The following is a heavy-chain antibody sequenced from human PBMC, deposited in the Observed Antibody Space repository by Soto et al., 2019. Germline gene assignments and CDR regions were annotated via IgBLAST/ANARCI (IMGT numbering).Heavy chain of an antibody. CDR2: IYSGGST. CDR3: ARGSRSGWGSPFNY. D-gene: IGHD6-19*01. Sequence: EVQLVESGGGLVQPGGSLRLSCAASGFTVSSNPMNWIRQAPGKGLEWFSTIYSGGSTYYADSVKCRFTISRDNSKITLYLQMNSLRAEDTAVYYCARGSRSGWGSPFNYWGKGALVTVYS. J-gene: IGHJ4*02. CDR1: GFTVSSNP. V-gene: IGHV3-66*01.